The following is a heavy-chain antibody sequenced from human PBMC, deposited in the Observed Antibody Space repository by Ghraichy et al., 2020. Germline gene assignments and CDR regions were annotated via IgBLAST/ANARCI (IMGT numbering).Heavy chain of an antibody. CDR2: INHSGST. J-gene: IGHJ5*02. CDR3: ARGPYSSSWFQFGP. V-gene: IGHV4-34*01. Sequence: SETLSLTCAVYGGSFSGYYWSWIRQPPGKGLEWIGEINHSGSTNYNPSLKSRFTISVDTSKNQFSLKLSSVTAADTAGYYCARGPYSSSWFQFGPWGQGTLVPVSS. D-gene: IGHD6-13*01. CDR1: GGSFSGYY.